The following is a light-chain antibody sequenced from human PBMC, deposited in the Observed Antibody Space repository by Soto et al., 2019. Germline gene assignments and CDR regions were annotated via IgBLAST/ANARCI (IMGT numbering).Light chain of an antibody. CDR2: GAS. V-gene: IGKV3-15*01. Sequence: EIVMTQSPATLSVSPGERATLSCRASQSVSSNLAWYQQKPGQAPRLLIYGASSRATGIPVRFSGSGSGTEFTLTISSLRSEDFAVYYCQQYYTWPLTFGQGTRLEIK. CDR3: QQYYTWPLT. J-gene: IGKJ5*01. CDR1: QSVSSN.